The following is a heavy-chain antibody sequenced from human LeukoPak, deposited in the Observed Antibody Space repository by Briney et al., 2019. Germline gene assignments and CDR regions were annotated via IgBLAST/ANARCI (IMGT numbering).Heavy chain of an antibody. Sequence: PGGSLRLSCAASGFTVSSNYMSWVRQAPGKGLEWVSVIYSGGSTYYADSVKGRFTISRDNSKNTLYLQMNSLRAADTAVYYCARDPRDGYTFDYWGQGTLVTVSS. V-gene: IGHV3-66*01. D-gene: IGHD5-24*01. CDR3: ARDPRDGYTFDY. CDR2: IYSGGST. J-gene: IGHJ4*02. CDR1: GFTVSSNY.